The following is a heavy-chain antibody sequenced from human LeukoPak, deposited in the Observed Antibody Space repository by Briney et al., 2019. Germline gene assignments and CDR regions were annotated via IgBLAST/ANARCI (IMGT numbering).Heavy chain of an antibody. CDR1: GGSFSGYY. CDR3: ARGNVWKTIPMVRGVSRARWFDP. CDR2: INHSGST. J-gene: IGHJ5*02. V-gene: IGHV4-34*01. Sequence: SETLSLTCAVYGGSFSGYYWSWIHQPPGKGLEWIGEINHSGSTNYNPSLKSGVTISVDTSRNQFSLKLSSVTAADTAVYFCARGNVWKTIPMVRGVSRARWFDPWGQGTLVTVSS. D-gene: IGHD3-10*01.